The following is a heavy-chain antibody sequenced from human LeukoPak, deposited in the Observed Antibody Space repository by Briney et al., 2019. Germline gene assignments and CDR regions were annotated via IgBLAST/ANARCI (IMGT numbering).Heavy chain of an antibody. CDR2: INWNGGST. CDR1: GFTFDDYG. V-gene: IGHV3-20*04. J-gene: IGHJ4*02. CDR3: AREGVAARRFDY. D-gene: IGHD6-6*01. Sequence: GPGGSLRLSCAASGFTFDDYGMSWVRQAPGKGLEWVSGINWNGGSTGYADSVKGRFTISGDNAKNSLYLQMNSLRAEDTALYYCAREGVAARRFDYWGQGTLVTVSS.